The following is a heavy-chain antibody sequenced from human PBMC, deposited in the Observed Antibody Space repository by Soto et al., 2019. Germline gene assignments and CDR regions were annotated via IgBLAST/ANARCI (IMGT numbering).Heavy chain of an antibody. CDR3: ARVGRYGWDFDH. V-gene: IGHV3-7*01. Sequence: PGGSLSLSCAASESLLGSYWMTWARQAPGKGLEWVALINEDGSQKHYVASVKGRFIISRDNAKDSVYMQMDSLRAGDTAVYFCARVGRYGWDFDHWGQGTLVTVSS. CDR2: INEDGSQK. J-gene: IGHJ4*02. D-gene: IGHD5-18*01. CDR1: ESLLGSYW.